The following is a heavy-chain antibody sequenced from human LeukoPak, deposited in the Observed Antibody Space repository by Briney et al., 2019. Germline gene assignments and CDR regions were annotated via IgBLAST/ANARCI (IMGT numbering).Heavy chain of an antibody. Sequence: GGPLRLSCSASGFVFTIYTMYWVRQAPGRGPEYVSTISGSGNGFSIYYADSVKGRFTISRDDSKSILYLQMNGLRSEDTAVYYCVKDFGRIRGTPDSWGQGTLVTVSS. D-gene: IGHD1-26*01. CDR3: VKDFGRIRGTPDS. CDR1: GFVFTIYT. CDR2: ISGSGNGFSI. V-gene: IGHV3-64D*06. J-gene: IGHJ4*02.